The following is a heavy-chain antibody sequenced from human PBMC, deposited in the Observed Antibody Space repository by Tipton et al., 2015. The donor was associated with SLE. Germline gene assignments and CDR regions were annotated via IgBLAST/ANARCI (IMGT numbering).Heavy chain of an antibody. CDR3: ARDPGSGNSDLGY. Sequence: AGLVKPSETLSLTCAVYGGSFSGYYWSWIRQPPGKGLEWIGEINHSGSTNYNPSLKSRVTISVDTSKNQFSLKLSSVTAADTAVYYCARDPGSGNSDLGYWGQGTLVTVSS. CDR1: GGSFSGYY. D-gene: IGHD4-23*01. J-gene: IGHJ4*02. V-gene: IGHV4-34*01. CDR2: INHSGST.